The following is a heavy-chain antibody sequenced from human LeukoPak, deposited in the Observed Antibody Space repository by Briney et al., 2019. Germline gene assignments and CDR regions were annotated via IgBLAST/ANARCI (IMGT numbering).Heavy chain of an antibody. CDR3: ASPAVAGTRDDAFGI. D-gene: IGHD6-19*01. Sequence: PSETLSLTCAVSGYSISSGYYWGWIRQPPGKGLEWIGSIYHSGSTYYNPSLKSRVTISVDTSKNQFSLKLSSVTAADTAVYYCASPAVAGTRDDAFGIWGQGTMVTVSS. CDR2: IYHSGST. J-gene: IGHJ3*02. CDR1: GYSISSGYY. V-gene: IGHV4-38-2*01.